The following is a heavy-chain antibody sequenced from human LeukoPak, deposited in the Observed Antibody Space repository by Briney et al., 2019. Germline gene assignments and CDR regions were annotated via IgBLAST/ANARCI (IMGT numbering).Heavy chain of an antibody. CDR3: ARAGIVGAKKAFDI. J-gene: IGHJ3*02. CDR1: GGTFSSYA. CDR2: IIPIFGTA. Sequence: SVKVSCKASGGTFSSYAISWVRQAPGQGLEWMGGIIPIFGTANYAQKFQGRVTITTDESTSTAYMELSSLRSEDTAVDYCARAGIVGAKKAFDIWGQGTMVTVSS. D-gene: IGHD1-26*01. V-gene: IGHV1-69*05.